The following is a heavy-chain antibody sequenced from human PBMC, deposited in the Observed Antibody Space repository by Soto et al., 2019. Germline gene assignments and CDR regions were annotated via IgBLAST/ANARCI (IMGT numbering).Heavy chain of an antibody. CDR1: GLTFSNYA. Sequence: EVQLLEAGGGLVQPGGSLRLSCAASGLTFSNYAMSWVRQAPGKGLEWVSAITGRGAGTYYADSMKGRFTISRDNSKNTLYLQVNSLRAEDTAVYYCAKGFYEGTATPRLDCWGQGTLVNVSS. D-gene: IGHD1-1*01. V-gene: IGHV3-23*01. CDR2: ITGRGAGT. CDR3: AKGFYEGTATPRLDC. J-gene: IGHJ4*02.